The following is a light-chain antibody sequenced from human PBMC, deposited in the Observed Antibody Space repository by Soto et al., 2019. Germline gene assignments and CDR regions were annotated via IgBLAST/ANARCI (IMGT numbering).Light chain of an antibody. J-gene: IGKJ5*01. CDR2: GAS. CDR3: QQRNIWPPVT. CDR1: QNVGTS. Sequence: EVVLTQSPATLSVSPGEGASLSCRASQNVGTSLAWYQQKSGQAPRLLIYGASTRAAGVPARFSGSASGTEYTLTITSLQSEDSAVYYCQQRNIWPPVTFGQGTRLEIK. V-gene: IGKV3-15*01.